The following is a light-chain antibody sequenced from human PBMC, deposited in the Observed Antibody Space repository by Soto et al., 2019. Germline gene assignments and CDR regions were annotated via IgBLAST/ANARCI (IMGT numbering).Light chain of an antibody. CDR3: TSFTSASTQV. CDR1: SSDVGAYNY. J-gene: IGLJ2*01. V-gene: IGLV2-14*01. CDR2: DVS. Sequence: QPALTQPASVSGSPGQSITISCTGTSSDVGAYNYVSWYQQHPGKAPKLMIYDVSNRPSGVSNRFSGSKSGNTASLTISGLQAEDEADYYCTSFTSASTQVFGGGTKLTVL.